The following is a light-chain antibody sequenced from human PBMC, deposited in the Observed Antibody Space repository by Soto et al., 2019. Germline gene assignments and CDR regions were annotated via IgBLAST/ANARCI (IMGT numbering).Light chain of an antibody. V-gene: IGKV1-5*03. CDR3: QQYEAYPLT. CDR2: KAS. J-gene: IGKJ4*01. CDR1: QSISSW. Sequence: DIQLNQSPSTLSASVGDRVTITCRASQSISSWLAWYQQKPGKAPKLLVYKASSLESGVPSRFSGSGSGTEFTLTISTLQPDDFATYYCQQYEAYPLTFGGGTKVEI.